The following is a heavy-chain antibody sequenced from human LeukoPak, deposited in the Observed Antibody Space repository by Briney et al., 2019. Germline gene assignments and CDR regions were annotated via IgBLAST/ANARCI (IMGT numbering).Heavy chain of an antibody. Sequence: EASVKVSFKASGYTFTSYAMNWVRQAPGQGLEWMGWINTNTGNPTYAQGFTGRFVFSLDTSVSTAYLQISSLKAEDTAVYYCARDFIVLMVYATGGYYGMDVWGQGTTVTVSS. CDR2: INTNTGNP. V-gene: IGHV7-4-1*02. J-gene: IGHJ6*02. CDR1: GYTFTSYA. CDR3: ARDFIVLMVYATGGYYGMDV. D-gene: IGHD2-8*01.